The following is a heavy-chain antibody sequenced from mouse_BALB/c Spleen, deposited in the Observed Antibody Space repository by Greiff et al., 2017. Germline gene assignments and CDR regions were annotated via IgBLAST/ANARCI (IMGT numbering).Heavy chain of an antibody. Sequence: LQQPGSELVRPGASVKLSCKASGYTFTSYWMHWVKQRPGQGLEWIGNIYPGSGSTNYDEKFKSNATLTVDTSSSTAYMQLSSLTSEDSAVYYCTREEDYYDYADWGQGTLVTVSA. CDR1: GYTFTSYW. CDR3: TREEDYYDYAD. CDR2: IYPGSGST. D-gene: IGHD2-4*01. V-gene: IGHV1S22*01. J-gene: IGHJ3*01.